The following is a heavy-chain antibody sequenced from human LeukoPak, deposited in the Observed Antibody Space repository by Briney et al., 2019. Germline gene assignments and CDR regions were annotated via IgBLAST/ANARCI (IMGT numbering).Heavy chain of an antibody. Sequence: PGRSLRLSCAASGFTFDDYAMHWVRQAPGKGLEWVSGISWNSGSIGYADSVKGRFTISRDNAKKSLHLQMNSLRAEDTAVYFCVYGGSYYVAWGQGTLVTVSS. D-gene: IGHD1-26*01. J-gene: IGHJ5*02. CDR3: VYGGSYYVA. CDR2: ISWNSGSI. CDR1: GFTFDDYA. V-gene: IGHV3-9*01.